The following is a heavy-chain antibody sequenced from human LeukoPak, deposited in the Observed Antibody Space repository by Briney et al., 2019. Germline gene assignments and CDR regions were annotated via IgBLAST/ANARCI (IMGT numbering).Heavy chain of an antibody. J-gene: IGHJ6*03. V-gene: IGHV3-30*04. CDR1: GFTFSSYA. CDR2: ISYDGSNK. D-gene: IGHD4-17*01. CDR3: ARDPDGDYYYYYMDV. Sequence: GRSLRLSCAASGFTFSSYAMHWVRQAPGKELQWVAVISYDGSNKYYADSVKGRFTISRDNSKNTLYLQMNSLRAEDTAVYYCARDPDGDYYYYYMDVWGKGTTVTVSS.